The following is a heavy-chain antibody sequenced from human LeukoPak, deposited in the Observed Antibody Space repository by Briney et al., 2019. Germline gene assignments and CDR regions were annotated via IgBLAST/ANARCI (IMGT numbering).Heavy chain of an antibody. J-gene: IGHJ3*02. V-gene: IGHV1-69*05. CDR2: IIPIFGTA. D-gene: IGHD3-22*01. CDR1: GGTFSSYA. CDR3: ASPTTYYYDSSGYI. Sequence: SVKVSCKASGGTFSSYAISWVRQAPGQGLEWMGGIIPIFGTANYAQKFRGRVTITTDESTSTAYMELSSLRSEDTAVYYCASPTTYYYDSSGYIWGQGTMVTVSS.